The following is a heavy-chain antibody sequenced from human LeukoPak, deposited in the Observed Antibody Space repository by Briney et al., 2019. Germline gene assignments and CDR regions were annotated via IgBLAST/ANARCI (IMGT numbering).Heavy chain of an antibody. CDR1: GDSIRSSY. V-gene: IGHV4-30-2*01. Sequence: SETLSLTCSVSGDSIRSSYWSWIRQPPGKGLEWIGYIYHSGSTYYNPSLKSRVTISVDRSKNQFSLKLSSVTAADTAVYYCARAKGDGYSYFDYWGQGTLVTVSS. D-gene: IGHD5-24*01. J-gene: IGHJ4*02. CDR3: ARAKGDGYSYFDY. CDR2: IYHSGST.